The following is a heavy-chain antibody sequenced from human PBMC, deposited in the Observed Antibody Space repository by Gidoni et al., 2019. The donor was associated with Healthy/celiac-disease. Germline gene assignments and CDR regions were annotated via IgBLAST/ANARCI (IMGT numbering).Heavy chain of an antibody. Sequence: GGGLVQPGRSLRLSCAASGFTFDDYAMHWVRQAPGKGLEWVSGISWNSGSIGYADSVKGRFTISRDNAKNSLYLQMNSLRAEDTALYYCAKDMMNKGGRDAGMDVWGQGTTVTVSS. V-gene: IGHV3-9*01. CDR1: GFTFDDYA. J-gene: IGHJ6*02. CDR2: ISWNSGSI. D-gene: IGHD2-15*01. CDR3: AKDMMNKGGRDAGMDV.